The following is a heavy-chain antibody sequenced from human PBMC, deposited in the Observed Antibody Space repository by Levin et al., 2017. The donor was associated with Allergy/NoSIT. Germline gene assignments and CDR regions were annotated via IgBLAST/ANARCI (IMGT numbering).Heavy chain of an antibody. CDR3: ARAKLVWFRESIGAEYFQH. CDR1: GDSVSSNSAA. J-gene: IGHJ1*01. V-gene: IGHV6-1*01. CDR2: TYYRSKWYN. Sequence: SQTLSLTCAISGDSVSSNSAAWNWIRQSPSRGLEWLGRTYYRSKWYNDYAVSVKSRITINSDTSKNQFSLQLNSVTPEDTAIYYCARAKLVWFRESIGAEYFQHWGQGTLVTVSS. D-gene: IGHD3-10*01.